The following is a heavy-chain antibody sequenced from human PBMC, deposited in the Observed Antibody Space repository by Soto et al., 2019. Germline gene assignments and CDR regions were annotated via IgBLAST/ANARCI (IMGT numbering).Heavy chain of an antibody. CDR3: AYRRGGSSSGGNFDY. CDR1: GFSFSTTGAG. CDR2: IFWNDAK. V-gene: IGHV2-5*01. Sequence: QIALKESGPTLMKPSQTLTLTCTFSGFSFSTTGAGVGWIRQPPGKALEWLALIFWNDAKRYSPSLRSRLTIIKDTSKNQVVLTMTNVVPVDTATYYCAYRRGGSSSGGNFDYWGQGTPVTVYS. D-gene: IGHD2-15*01. J-gene: IGHJ4*02.